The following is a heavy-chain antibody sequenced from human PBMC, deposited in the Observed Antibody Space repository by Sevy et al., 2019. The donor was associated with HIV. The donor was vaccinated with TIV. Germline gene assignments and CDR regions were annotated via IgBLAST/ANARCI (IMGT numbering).Heavy chain of an antibody. V-gene: IGHV4-59*13. D-gene: IGHD5-12*01. J-gene: IGHJ6*02. CDR2: IYYSGST. CDR1: GGSISSYY. CDR3: ARDLGEGLRLGGDYYYYGMDV. Sequence: KQSQTLSLTCTVSGGSISSYYWSWIRQPPGKGLEWIGYIYYSGSTNYNPSLKSRVTISVDTSKNQFSLKLSSVTAADTAVYYCARDLGEGLRLGGDYYYYGMDVWGQGTTVTVSS.